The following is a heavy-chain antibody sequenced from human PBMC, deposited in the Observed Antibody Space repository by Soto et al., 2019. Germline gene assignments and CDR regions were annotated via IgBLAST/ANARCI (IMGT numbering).Heavy chain of an antibody. Sequence: SETLSLTCTVSGGSISSYYWSWIRQPPGKGLEWIGYIYYSGSTNYNPSLKSRVTISVDTSKNQFSLKLSSVTAADTAVYYCARCSSTSCQPITNWFDPWGQGTLVTVSS. CDR3: ARCSSTSCQPITNWFDP. V-gene: IGHV4-59*01. CDR1: GGSISSYY. D-gene: IGHD2-2*01. J-gene: IGHJ5*02. CDR2: IYYSGST.